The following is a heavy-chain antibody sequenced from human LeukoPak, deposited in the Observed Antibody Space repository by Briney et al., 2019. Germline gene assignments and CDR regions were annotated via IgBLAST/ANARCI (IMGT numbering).Heavy chain of an antibody. CDR2: IYSGGST. V-gene: IGHV3-66*01. Sequence: PGGSLILSCAASGFTVSSNYMSWVRQAPGKGLEWVSVIYSGGSTYYADSVKGRFTISRDNSKNTLYLQMNSLRAEDTAVYYCARDSTGFRGSLYYFDYWGQGTLVTVSS. CDR3: ARDSTGFRGSLYYFDY. J-gene: IGHJ4*02. CDR1: GFTVSSNY. D-gene: IGHD3-9*01.